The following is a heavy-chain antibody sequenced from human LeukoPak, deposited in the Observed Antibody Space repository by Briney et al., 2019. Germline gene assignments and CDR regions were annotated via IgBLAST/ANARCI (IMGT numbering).Heavy chain of an antibody. CDR2: ISSSGSTI. CDR1: GFTFSSYE. D-gene: IGHD2-15*01. V-gene: IGHV3-48*03. CDR3: ARAHPYCSGGSCYNQNRYYYYYYMDV. Sequence: HPGGSLRLPCAASGFTFSSYEMNWVRQAPGEGLEWVSYISSSGSTIYYADSVKGRFTISRDNGKNSLYLQMNSLRAEDTAVYYCARAHPYCSGGSCYNQNRYYYYYYMDVWGKGTTVTVSS. J-gene: IGHJ6*03.